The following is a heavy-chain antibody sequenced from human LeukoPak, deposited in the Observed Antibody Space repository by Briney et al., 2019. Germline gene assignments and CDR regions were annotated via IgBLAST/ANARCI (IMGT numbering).Heavy chain of an antibody. Sequence: GGSLRLPCAASGFTFSSHAMSWVRQAPGKGLEWVSGISGSGGSTYYADSVKGRFTISRDNSKNTLYLQMNSLRAEDTAVYYCAKGGYSYGDPRDWGQGTLVTVSS. CDR2: ISGSGGST. CDR3: AKGGYSYGDPRD. V-gene: IGHV3-23*01. D-gene: IGHD5-18*01. CDR1: GFTFSSHA. J-gene: IGHJ4*02.